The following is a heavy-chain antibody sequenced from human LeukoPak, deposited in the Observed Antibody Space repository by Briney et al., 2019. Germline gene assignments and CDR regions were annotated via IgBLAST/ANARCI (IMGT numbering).Heavy chain of an antibody. D-gene: IGHD2-2*01. Sequence: SGGSLRLSCAASGFTVSSNYGSWVRHAPGKGLEWVSVIYSGGSTYYADSVKGRFTISRDNSKNTLYLQTNSPRAETTTADHPARLYCSSIGGPLFGYWSQGTLVTASS. CDR3: ARLYCSSIGGPLFGY. CDR2: IYSGGST. J-gene: IGHJ4*01. V-gene: IGHV3-66*02. CDR1: GFTVSSNY.